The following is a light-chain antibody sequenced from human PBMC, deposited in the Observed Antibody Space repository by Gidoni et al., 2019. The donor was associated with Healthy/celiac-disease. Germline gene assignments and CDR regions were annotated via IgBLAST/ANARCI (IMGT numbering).Light chain of an antibody. V-gene: IGKV1-39*01. CDR3: QQSYSTPIT. Sequence: DIQMHQSPSSLSASVGDRVTITCRASQSSSSYLNWYQQKPGKAPKLLIYAASSLQSGVPSRFSGSGSGTDFTLTISSLQPEDFATYYCQQSYSTPITFGQGTRLEIK. CDR1: QSSSSY. CDR2: AAS. J-gene: IGKJ5*01.